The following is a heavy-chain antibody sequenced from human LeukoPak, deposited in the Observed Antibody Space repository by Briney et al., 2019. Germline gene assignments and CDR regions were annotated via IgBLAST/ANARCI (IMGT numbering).Heavy chain of an antibody. CDR2: IYSGGST. CDR1: GFTVSSNY. D-gene: IGHD2-15*01. Sequence: GGSLRLSCAASGFTVSSNYMSWVRQAPGKGLEWVSVIYSGGSTYYADSVKGRFTISRDNSKNTLYLQMSSLRAEDTAVYYCARQRVENYYYGMDVWGQGTTVTVSS. J-gene: IGHJ6*02. V-gene: IGHV3-53*01. CDR3: ARQRVENYYYGMDV.